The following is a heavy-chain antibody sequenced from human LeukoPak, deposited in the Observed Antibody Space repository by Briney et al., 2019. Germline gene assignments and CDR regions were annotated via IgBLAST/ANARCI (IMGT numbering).Heavy chain of an antibody. V-gene: IGHV3-30*18. CDR2: ILYNGANE. D-gene: IGHD3-10*01. CDR3: AKEGRSGSYYFDY. J-gene: IGHJ4*02. Sequence: GRSLRLSCAASGFTFSSYGMHWVRQAPGKGLEWVALILYNGANEYYADSVKGRFTISRDNSKNTLYLQMNSLRAEDTAVYYCAKEGRSGSYYFDYWGQGTLVTVSS. CDR1: GFTFSSYG.